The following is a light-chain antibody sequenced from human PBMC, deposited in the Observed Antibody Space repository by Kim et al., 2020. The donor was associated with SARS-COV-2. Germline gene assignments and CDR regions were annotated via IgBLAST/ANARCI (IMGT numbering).Light chain of an antibody. CDR1: ALPEKQ. Sequence: VSPGQTARSTCSGNALPEKQTDWYQQKSGPAPLLLIYKDSERPSGIPGRFSGSSSGTTVTLTISGVQAEDDADYYCQSADGSGTYVFGTGTKVTVL. CDR2: KDS. J-gene: IGLJ1*01. V-gene: IGLV3-25*03. CDR3: QSADGSGTYV.